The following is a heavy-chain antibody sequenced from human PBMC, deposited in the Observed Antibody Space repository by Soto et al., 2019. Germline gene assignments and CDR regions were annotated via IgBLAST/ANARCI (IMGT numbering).Heavy chain of an antibody. Sequence: DVQLVESGGGLVQPGRSLRLSCAASGFTFDDYAMHWVRQAPGKGLEWVSGISWNSGSIGYADSVKGRFTISRDNAKNSLYLQMNSLRAEDTALYYCAKASGGLMVYAGAFDIWGQGTMVTVSS. V-gene: IGHV3-9*01. CDR2: ISWNSGSI. CDR3: AKASGGLMVYAGAFDI. CDR1: GFTFDDYA. J-gene: IGHJ3*02. D-gene: IGHD2-8*01.